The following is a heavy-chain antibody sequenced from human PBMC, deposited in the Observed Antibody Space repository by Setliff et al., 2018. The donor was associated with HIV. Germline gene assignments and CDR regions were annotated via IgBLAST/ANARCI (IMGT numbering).Heavy chain of an antibody. J-gene: IGHJ5*02. CDR2: IYPGDSDT. Sequence: PRESLKISCKGFGYYFPNSWIVWVRQMPGKGLEWMGVIYPGDSDTMYSPVFEGQVTISVDTSINTAYLQWNSLKASDSGIYYCAKSSGSYPLGFDPWGQGTLVTVSS. V-gene: IGHV5-51*01. CDR1: GYYFPNSW. CDR3: AKSSGSYPLGFDP. D-gene: IGHD3-16*02.